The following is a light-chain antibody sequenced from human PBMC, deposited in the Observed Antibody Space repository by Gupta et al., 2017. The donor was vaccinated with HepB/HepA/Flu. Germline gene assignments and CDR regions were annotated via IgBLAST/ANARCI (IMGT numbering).Light chain of an antibody. J-gene: IGLJ2*01. CDR2: KDS. CDR3: QSADITNTYVV. V-gene: IGLV3-25*03. CDR1: ALPKQY. Sequence: SYELTQPPSVSVLPGQTARITCSGDALPKQYAYWYQQKPGQAPVPVIYKDSERPSGVPERFSGSSSGTTVTLAINGVQPEDEADYYCQSADITNTYVVFGGGTKLTVL.